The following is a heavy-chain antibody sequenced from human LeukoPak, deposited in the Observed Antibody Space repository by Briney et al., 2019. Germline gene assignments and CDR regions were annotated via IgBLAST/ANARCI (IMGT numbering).Heavy chain of an antibody. Sequence: SETLSLTCAVSGYSISSGYYWGWIRQPPGNGLEWIGSIYHSGSTYYNPSLKSRVTISVDTSKNQFSLKLSSVTAADTAVYYCARDLSGYGDYSSPDYWGQGTLVTVSS. D-gene: IGHD4-17*01. V-gene: IGHV4-38-2*02. CDR3: ARDLSGYGDYSSPDY. J-gene: IGHJ4*02. CDR2: IYHSGST. CDR1: GYSISSGYY.